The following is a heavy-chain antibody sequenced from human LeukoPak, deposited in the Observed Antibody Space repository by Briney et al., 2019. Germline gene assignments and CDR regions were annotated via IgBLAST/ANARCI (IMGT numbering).Heavy chain of an antibody. D-gene: IGHD3-10*01. CDR1: GFTFSNYG. J-gene: IGHJ5*02. CDR2: ITGRGENT. CDR3: AKDRLTMVRGVLDP. Sequence: GGSLRLSCAASGFTFSNYGMNWVRQAPGKGLEWVSGITGRGENTYYADSVKGRFTISRDNSKNTLYLQMNSLRAEDTAVYYCAKDRLTMVRGVLDPWGQGTLVTVSS. V-gene: IGHV3-23*01.